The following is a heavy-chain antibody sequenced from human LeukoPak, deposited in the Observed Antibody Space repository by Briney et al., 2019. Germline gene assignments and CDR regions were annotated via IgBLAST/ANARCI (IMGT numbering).Heavy chain of an antibody. CDR3: AKSSSYNYGYYFDY. Sequence: PGGSLRLSCAASGFTFSNYPMSWVRQTPGKGLEWVSGISGSGGNTFYADSVKGRFTISRDNSKNTLYLQMNSLGAEDTAVYYCAKSSSYNYGYYFDYWGQGTLVTVSS. D-gene: IGHD5-18*01. V-gene: IGHV3-23*01. J-gene: IGHJ4*02. CDR2: ISGSGGNT. CDR1: GFTFSNYP.